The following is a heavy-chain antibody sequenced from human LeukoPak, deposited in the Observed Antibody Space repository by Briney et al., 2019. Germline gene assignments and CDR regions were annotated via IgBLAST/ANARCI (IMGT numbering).Heavy chain of an antibody. Sequence: ASVKVSCKASGYTFTSYAMNWVRQAPGQGLEWMGWINPNSGGTNYAQKFQGRVTITRDTSISTAYMEMSRLRSDDTGVYYCAFSGWPHQYYMDVWGKGTTVTISS. CDR1: GYTFTSYA. D-gene: IGHD6-19*01. J-gene: IGHJ6*03. CDR2: INPNSGGT. V-gene: IGHV1-2*02. CDR3: AFSGWPHQYYMDV.